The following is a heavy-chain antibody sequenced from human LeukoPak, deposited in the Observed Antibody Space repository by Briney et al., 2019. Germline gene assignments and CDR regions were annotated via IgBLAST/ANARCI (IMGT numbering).Heavy chain of an antibody. CDR3: AIGRSYFHYYYGMDV. J-gene: IGHJ6*02. CDR2: INSDGSST. D-gene: IGHD1-26*01. Sequence: GGSLRLSCAASGFTFSSYWMHWVRQAPGKRLVWVSRINSDGSSTSYADSVKGRFTISRDNAKNTLYLQMNSLRAEDTAVYYCAIGRSYFHYYYGMDVWGQGATVTVSS. CDR1: GFTFSSYW. V-gene: IGHV3-74*01.